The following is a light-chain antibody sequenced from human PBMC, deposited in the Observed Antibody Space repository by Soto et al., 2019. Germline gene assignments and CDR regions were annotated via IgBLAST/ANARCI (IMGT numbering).Light chain of an antibody. Sequence: QSAQTQPASVSGSPGQSITISWTGTSSDVGSYNLVSWYQQHPGKAPKLMIYEGSKRPSGVSNRCSGSKSGNTASLTISGLQAEDEADYYCCSYAGSSTWVFGGGTKVTVL. CDR1: SSDVGSYNL. CDR2: EGS. J-gene: IGLJ3*02. V-gene: IGLV2-23*01. CDR3: CSYAGSSTWV.